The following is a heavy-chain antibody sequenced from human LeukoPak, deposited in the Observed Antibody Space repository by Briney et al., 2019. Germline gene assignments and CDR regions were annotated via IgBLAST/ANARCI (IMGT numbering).Heavy chain of an antibody. CDR1: GFTVSSNS. J-gene: IGHJ4*02. CDR2: IYSGGNT. Sequence: GGSLRLSCTVSGFTVSSNSWSWVRQAPGKGLEWVSFIYSGGNTHYSDSVKGRFTISKDNSKNTLYLQMNSLRAEDTAIYYCARRAGEYSHPYDYWGQGTLVTVSS. V-gene: IGHV3-53*01. CDR3: ARRAGEYSHPYDY. D-gene: IGHD2-15*01.